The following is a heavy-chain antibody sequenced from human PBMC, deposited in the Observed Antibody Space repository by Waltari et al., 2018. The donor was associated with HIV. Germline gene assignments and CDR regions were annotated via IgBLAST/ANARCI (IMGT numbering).Heavy chain of an antibody. Sequence: QVQLVQSGAEVKKPGASVKVSCKVSGYTLTELSMHWVRQAPCKGLEWMGGFDPEDGETIYAQKFQGRVTMTEDTSTDTAYMELSSLRSEDTAVYYCATPAYYYGSGSYVPFLGVWGQGTTVTVSS. CDR3: ATPAYYYGSGSYVPFLGV. CDR1: GYTLTELS. J-gene: IGHJ6*02. V-gene: IGHV1-24*01. D-gene: IGHD3-10*01. CDR2: FDPEDGET.